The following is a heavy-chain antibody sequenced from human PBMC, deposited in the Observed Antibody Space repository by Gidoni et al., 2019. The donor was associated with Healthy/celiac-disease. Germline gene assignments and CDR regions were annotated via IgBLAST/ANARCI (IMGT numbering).Heavy chain of an antibody. V-gene: IGHV4-34*01. CDR1: GGSFSGYY. J-gene: IGHJ3*02. CDR3: ARIAPSGIVVVPAAMNDAFDI. D-gene: IGHD2-2*01. Sequence: TLSLTCAVYGGSFSGYYWSWIRQPPGKGLEWSGEITHSGSTNYNPALKSRVTISVDTSKNQFSLKLSSVTAADTAVYYCARIAPSGIVVVPAAMNDAFDIWGQGTMVTVSS. CDR2: ITHSGST.